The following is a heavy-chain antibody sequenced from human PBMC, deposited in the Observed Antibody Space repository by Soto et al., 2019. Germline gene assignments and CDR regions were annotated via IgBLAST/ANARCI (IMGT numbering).Heavy chain of an antibody. J-gene: IGHJ6*02. Sequence: QVQLVQSGAEVKKPGSSVKVSCKASGGTFSSYAISWVRQAPGQGLEWMGGGIPIFGTANYAQKFEGRVTITADESTSTAYMELSSLRSEDTAVYYCASPYYYDSGSYSEGMDVWGRGTTVTVSS. CDR1: GGTFSSYA. V-gene: IGHV1-69*01. CDR2: GIPIFGTA. D-gene: IGHD3-10*01. CDR3: ASPYYYDSGSYSEGMDV.